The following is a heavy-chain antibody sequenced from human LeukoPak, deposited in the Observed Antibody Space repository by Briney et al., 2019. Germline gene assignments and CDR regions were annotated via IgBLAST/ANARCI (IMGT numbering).Heavy chain of an antibody. V-gene: IGHV3-23*01. CDR1: GFIFSKYA. CDR2: ISESGTST. D-gene: IGHD3-10*01. J-gene: IGHJ6*02. Sequence: GGSLRLSCAASGFIFSKYAMSWVRQAPGKGLEWVSLISESGTSTSYADSVEGRFIISRDNSNSTLYLQINSLRVDDTALYYCARQPVGGRRYYYYGMDVWGQGTTVTVSS. CDR3: ARQPVGGRRYYYYGMDV.